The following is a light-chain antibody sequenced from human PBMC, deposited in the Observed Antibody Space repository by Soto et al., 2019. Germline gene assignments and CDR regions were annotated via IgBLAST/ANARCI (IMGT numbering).Light chain of an antibody. CDR2: GAS. CDR1: QSVSSNY. CDR3: QQYDNSIT. V-gene: IGKV3-20*01. J-gene: IGKJ5*01. Sequence: EIVLTQSPDTVSLSPGETATLSCRASQSVSSNYLAWYQQKPGQATRLLIYGASSRATGIPDRFSGSGSGTDFTLTISRLEPEDFAVFYCQQYDNSITFGQGTRLEI.